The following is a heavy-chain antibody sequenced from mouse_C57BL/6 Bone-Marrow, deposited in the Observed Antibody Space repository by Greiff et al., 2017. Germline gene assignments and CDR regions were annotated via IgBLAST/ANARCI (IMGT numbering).Heavy chain of an antibody. CDR2: IRSKSSNYAT. CDR1: GFTFNTYA. CDR3: GRPNWAWFAF. V-gene: IGHV10-3*01. D-gene: IGHD4-1*01. J-gene: IGHJ3*01. Sequence: EVQGVESGGGLVQPNGSLKLSCAASGFTFNTYAMHWVRQAPGRGLEWVARIRSKSSNYATYYADSGKDRFIISRDDSKTALYLQMSHLTTEDTAMYYGGRPNWAWFAFWGKGTLVTVSA.